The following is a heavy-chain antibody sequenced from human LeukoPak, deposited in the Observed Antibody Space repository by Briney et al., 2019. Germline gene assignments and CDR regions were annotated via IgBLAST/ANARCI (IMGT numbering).Heavy chain of an antibody. CDR1: GGSIRSSYYY. CDR2: IYDSGST. D-gene: IGHD3-16*01. Sequence: SETLSLTCTVSGGSIRSSYYYWGWLRQPPGTGLEWIGSIYDSGSTYYNPSLKSRVTISVDTSKNQFSLKLNSVTAADTAVYYCARGYGGAMLNYFDYWGQGTLVTVSS. J-gene: IGHJ4*02. V-gene: IGHV4-39*01. CDR3: ARGYGGAMLNYFDY.